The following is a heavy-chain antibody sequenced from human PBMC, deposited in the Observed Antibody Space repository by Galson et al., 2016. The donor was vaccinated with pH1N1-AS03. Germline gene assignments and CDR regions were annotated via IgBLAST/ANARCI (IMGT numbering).Heavy chain of an antibody. V-gene: IGHV1-2*04. CDR1: GYTFTGFY. CDR3: ARDPRGPCSSATCATTYYFGMDV. J-gene: IGHJ6*02. CDR2: INPNSGVT. Sequence: SVKVSCKASGYTFTGFYVNWVRQAPGQGLEWMGWINPNSGVTNYAQKFQAWVTMTRDTSSSTAYMELSGLKSDDTAVYYCARDPRGPCSSATCATTYYFGMDVWGQGTTVIVSS. D-gene: IGHD1-26*01.